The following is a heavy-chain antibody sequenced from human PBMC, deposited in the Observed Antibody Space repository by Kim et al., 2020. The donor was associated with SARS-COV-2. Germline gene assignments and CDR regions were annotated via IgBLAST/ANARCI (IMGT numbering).Heavy chain of an antibody. J-gene: IGHJ4*02. CDR3: ARESSGYYLYVFDY. D-gene: IGHD3-22*01. V-gene: IGHV1-69*04. Sequence: AQKFQGRVTITADKSTSTAYMELSSLRSEDTAVYYCARESSGYYLYVFDYWGQGTLVTVSS.